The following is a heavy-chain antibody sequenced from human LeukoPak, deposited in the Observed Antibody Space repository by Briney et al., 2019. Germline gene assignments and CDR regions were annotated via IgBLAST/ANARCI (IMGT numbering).Heavy chain of an antibody. CDR3: ARPRGSSGWLDY. J-gene: IGHJ4*02. CDR2: FNPNSGGT. V-gene: IGHV1-2*02. D-gene: IGHD6-19*01. Sequence: SVKVSCKASGYTFTGYYMHWVRQAAGQGVEWMGWFNPNSGGTNYAQKFQGRVTMTRDTSISTAYMELSRLRSDDTAVYYCARPRGSSGWLDYWGQGTPVTVSS. CDR1: GYTFTGYY.